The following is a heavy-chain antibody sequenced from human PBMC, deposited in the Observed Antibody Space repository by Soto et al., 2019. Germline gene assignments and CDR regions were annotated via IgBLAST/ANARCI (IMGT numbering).Heavy chain of an antibody. J-gene: IGHJ2*01. CDR2: IIPIFGTA. CDR3: ASTPRRVRGVPGWYFDL. CDR1: GGTFSSYA. V-gene: IGHV1-69*01. Sequence: QVQLVQSGAEVKKPGSSVKVSCKASGGTFSSYAISWVRQAPGQGLEWMGGIIPIFGTANYAQKFQGRVTITADESTSTAYMELSSLRSEVTAVYYCASTPRRVRGVPGWYFDLWGRGTLVTVSS. D-gene: IGHD3-10*01.